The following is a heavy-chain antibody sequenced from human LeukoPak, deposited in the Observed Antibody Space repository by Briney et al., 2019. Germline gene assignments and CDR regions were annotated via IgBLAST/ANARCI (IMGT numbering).Heavy chain of an antibody. J-gene: IGHJ4*02. Sequence: GGSLRLSCAASGFTFSSYWVNWVRQPPGKGLEWVANIKQDGSEKYYVDSVKGRFTISRDNAKNSLYLQMNSLRAEDTGVYYCDGGTGWVSNLGGGQGTLVIVSS. CDR1: GFTFSSYW. CDR2: IKQDGSEK. D-gene: IGHD6-19*01. V-gene: IGHV3-7*03. CDR3: DGGTGWVSNLG.